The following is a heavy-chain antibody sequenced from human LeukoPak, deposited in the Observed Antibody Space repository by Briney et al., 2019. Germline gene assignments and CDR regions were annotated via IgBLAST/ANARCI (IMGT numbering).Heavy chain of an antibody. CDR1: GYTFTGYY. V-gene: IGHV1-2*02. Sequence: ASVKVSCKASGYTFTGYYMHWVRQAPGQGLEWMGWINPNSGGTNYAQKFQGRVTMTRDTSISTAYMELSRLRSDDTAVYYCVNGLGYYDSSGYLAYWGQGTLVSVSS. CDR2: INPNSGGT. CDR3: VNGLGYYDSSGYLAY. J-gene: IGHJ4*02. D-gene: IGHD3-22*01.